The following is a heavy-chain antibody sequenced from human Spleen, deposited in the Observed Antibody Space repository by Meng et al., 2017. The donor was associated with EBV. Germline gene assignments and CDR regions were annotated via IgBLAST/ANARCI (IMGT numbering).Heavy chain of an antibody. CDR1: GYSFTNYA. V-gene: IGHV7-4-1*02. CDR2: INTKTENP. CDR3: ARERELSVDY. Sequence: QVQLVQSRSELKKPGTSVKVSCKASGYSFTNYAMNWVRQAPGQGLEWMGWINTKTENPMYAQGFIRRFVFSLDTSVSTAYLQLNALKAEDTAVYYCARERELSVDYWGQGTLVTVSS. J-gene: IGHJ4*02. D-gene: IGHD1-26*01.